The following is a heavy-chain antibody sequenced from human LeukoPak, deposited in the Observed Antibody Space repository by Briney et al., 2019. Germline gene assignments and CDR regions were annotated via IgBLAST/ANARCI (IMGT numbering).Heavy chain of an antibody. V-gene: IGHV3-23*01. CDR1: GFTFENYA. CDR2: INGNGGST. CDR3: ARGRRGTVTIYYFDY. Sequence: QTGGSLRLSCAASGFTFENYAMSWVRQAPGKGLEWVSGINGNGGSTYNADSVKGRFTISRDNSKNSLYLQMNSLRAEDTAVYYCARGRRGTVTIYYFDYWGQGTLVTVSS. D-gene: IGHD4-17*01. J-gene: IGHJ4*02.